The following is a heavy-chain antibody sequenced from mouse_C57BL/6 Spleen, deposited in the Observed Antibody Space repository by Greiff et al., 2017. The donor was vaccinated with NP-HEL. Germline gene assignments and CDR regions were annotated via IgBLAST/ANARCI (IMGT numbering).Heavy chain of an antibody. J-gene: IGHJ2*01. V-gene: IGHV5-16*01. CDR1: GFTFSDYY. D-gene: IGHD4-1*01. Sequence: EVQLVESEGGLVQPGSSMKLSCTASGFTFSDYYMAWVRQVPEKGLEWVANINYDGSSTYYLDSLKSRFIISRDNAKNILYLQMSSLKSEDTATYYCARWDWDYFDYWGQGTTLTVSS. CDR2: INYDGSST. CDR3: ARWDWDYFDY.